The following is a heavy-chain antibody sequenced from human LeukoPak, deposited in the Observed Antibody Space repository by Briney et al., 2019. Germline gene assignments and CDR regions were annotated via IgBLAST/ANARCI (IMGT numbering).Heavy chain of an antibody. CDR2: ISASGGST. J-gene: IGHJ6*02. Sequence: GGSLRLSCAASGFTFTNYAMSWVRQAPGKGLEWVSAISASGGSTYCADSVKGRFTISRDNSKNTLYLQMNSLRAEDTAVYYCAKYLTGYYYYAMDVWGQGTTVTVSS. V-gene: IGHV3-23*01. CDR3: AKYLTGYYYYAMDV. CDR1: GFTFTNYA.